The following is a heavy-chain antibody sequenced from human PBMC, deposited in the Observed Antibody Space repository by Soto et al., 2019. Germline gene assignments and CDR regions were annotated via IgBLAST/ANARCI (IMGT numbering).Heavy chain of an antibody. Sequence: QVQLVQSGAEVKKPGASVKVSCKASGYTFTSYGISWVRQAPGQGLEWMGWISAYNGNTNYAQKLQGRVTMTTDTSTSTAYIELRSLRSDDTAVYYCARVSSSGWYSGWNDYYYYGMDVWGQGTTVTVSS. J-gene: IGHJ6*02. V-gene: IGHV1-18*01. CDR2: ISAYNGNT. CDR3: ARVSSSGWYSGWNDYYYYGMDV. D-gene: IGHD6-19*01. CDR1: GYTFTSYG.